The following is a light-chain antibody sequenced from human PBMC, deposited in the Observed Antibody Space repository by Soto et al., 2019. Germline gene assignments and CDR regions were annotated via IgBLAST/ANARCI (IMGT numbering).Light chain of an antibody. CDR3: QQYSIWRT. CDR2: GAS. J-gene: IGKJ1*01. V-gene: IGKV3-15*01. Sequence: EIVLTQSPGSLSLSPRERATLSCRASQSVSSNHLAWYQQKAGQAPRLLIYGASTRATGIPARFSGSGSGTEFTLTISSLQSEDFAVYYCQQYSIWRTFGQGTKVDIK. CDR1: QSVSSN.